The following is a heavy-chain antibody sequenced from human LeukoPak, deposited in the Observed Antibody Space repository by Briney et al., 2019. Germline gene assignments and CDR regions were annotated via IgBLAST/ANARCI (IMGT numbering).Heavy chain of an antibody. Sequence: GASVRVSFKASGYTFTSYYMHWVRQAPGQGLEWMGIINPSGGSTSYAQKFQGRVTMTRDTSTGTVYMELSSLRSEDTAVYYCARDPVSYGSRWYFDYWGQGTLVTVSS. CDR2: INPSGGST. V-gene: IGHV1-46*01. D-gene: IGHD5-18*01. CDR1: GYTFTSYY. J-gene: IGHJ4*02. CDR3: ARDPVSYGSRWYFDY.